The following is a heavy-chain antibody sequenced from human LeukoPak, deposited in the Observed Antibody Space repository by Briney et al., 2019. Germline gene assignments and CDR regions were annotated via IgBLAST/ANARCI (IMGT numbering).Heavy chain of an antibody. Sequence: GGSLRLSCAASGFTFSSYEMNWVRQAPGKGLEWVSYISSSGSTIYYADSVRGRFTISRDYSKDTLFLQMNSLRAEDTALYYCAKAHVPTMIRGVVSSDWGQGTLVTVSS. CDR3: AKAHVPTMIRGVVSSD. J-gene: IGHJ4*02. CDR1: GFTFSSYE. D-gene: IGHD3-10*01. CDR2: ISSSGSTI. V-gene: IGHV3-48*03.